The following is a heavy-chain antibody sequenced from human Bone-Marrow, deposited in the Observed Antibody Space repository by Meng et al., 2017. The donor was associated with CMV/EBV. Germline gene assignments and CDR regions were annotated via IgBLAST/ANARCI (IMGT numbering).Heavy chain of an antibody. J-gene: IGHJ6*02. Sequence: GESLKISCAASGFTFSSYSMNWVRQAPGKGLQWVSYISSSSSTIYFADSVKGRFTISRDNAKNSLYLQMNSLRAEDTAVYYCARDGDIYDFWSGYSGMDVWGQGTTVTVSS. CDR2: ISSSSSTI. V-gene: IGHV3-48*04. CDR1: GFTFSSYS. CDR3: ARDGDIYDFWSGYSGMDV. D-gene: IGHD3-3*01.